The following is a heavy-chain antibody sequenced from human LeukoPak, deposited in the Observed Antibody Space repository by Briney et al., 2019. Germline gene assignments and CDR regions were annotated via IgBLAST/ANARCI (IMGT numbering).Heavy chain of an antibody. CDR2: INPSGGST. Sequence: ASVKVSCKASGYTFTNYYIHWVRQAPGQGLECMGIINPSGGSTSYAQKFQGRVTMTTDMSTSTVYMELSSLRSEDTAVYSCARGGVGATTHVWFDPWGQGTLVTVSS. V-gene: IGHV1-46*01. J-gene: IGHJ5*02. CDR3: ARGGVGATTHVWFDP. CDR1: GYTFTNYY. D-gene: IGHD1-26*01.